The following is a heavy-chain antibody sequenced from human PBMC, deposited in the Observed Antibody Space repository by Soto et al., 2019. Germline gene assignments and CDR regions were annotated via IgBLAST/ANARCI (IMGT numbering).Heavy chain of an antibody. CDR2: INAYNGNT. J-gene: IGHJ4*02. CDR3: ARYGRPTDY. CDR1: GYTFTSYS. D-gene: IGHD3-10*01. Sequence: QVQLVQSGAEVKKPGASVKVSCKASGYTFTSYSISWVRQAPGQGLEWMGWINAYNGNTNYAQKIQGRVTMTTDTSTSTAYMEVSSRTSDDTAVFYCARYGRPTDYWGQGTLVTVSS. V-gene: IGHV1-18*01.